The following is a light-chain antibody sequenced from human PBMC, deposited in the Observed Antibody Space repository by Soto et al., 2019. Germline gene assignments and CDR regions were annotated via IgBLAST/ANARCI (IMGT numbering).Light chain of an antibody. V-gene: IGKV3-15*01. CDR3: QQYNDWPHT. J-gene: IGKJ2*01. CDR2: GPS. Sequence: EIVMTQSPATLSVSPGEGATLSCRASQSVNTNLAWYQQKPGQAPSLLIYGPSTRATGGPAGFSGSGSGTEFTLTISSLQSEDFAVYYCQQYNDWPHTFGQGTKLEIK. CDR1: QSVNTN.